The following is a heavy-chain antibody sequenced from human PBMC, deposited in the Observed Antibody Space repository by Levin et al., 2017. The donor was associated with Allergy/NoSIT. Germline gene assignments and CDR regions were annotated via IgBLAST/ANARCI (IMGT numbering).Heavy chain of an antibody. V-gene: IGHV3-74*01. CDR3: ARDSFDNNYYYGMDV. CDR2: INTDGSST. D-gene: IGHD3-9*01. CDR1: GFTFSNYW. Sequence: PGGSLRLSCAASGFTFSNYWMHWVRQAPGKGLVWVSRINTDGSSTSYADSVRGRFTFSRDNAKNTLYLQMNSLRAEDTAVYYCARDSFDNNYYYGMDVWGQGTTVTVSS. J-gene: IGHJ6*02.